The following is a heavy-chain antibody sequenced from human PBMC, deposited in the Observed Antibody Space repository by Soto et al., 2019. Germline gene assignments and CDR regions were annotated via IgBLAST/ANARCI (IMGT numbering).Heavy chain of an antibody. CDR2: IYYSGST. Sequence: SGDFDWGRILQPPGKGLEWIGYIYYSGSTNYNPSLKSRVTISVDTSKNQFSLKLSSVTAADTAVYYCARDGSDYGDLRLEYWGQGTLVTVSS. CDR1: SGDFD. V-gene: IGHV4-61*08. D-gene: IGHD4-17*01. CDR3: ARDGSDYGDLRLEY. J-gene: IGHJ4*02.